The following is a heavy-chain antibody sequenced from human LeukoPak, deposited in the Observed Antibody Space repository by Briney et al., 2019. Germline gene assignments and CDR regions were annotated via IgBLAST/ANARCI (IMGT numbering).Heavy chain of an antibody. D-gene: IGHD3-22*01. V-gene: IGHV4-59*01. Sequence: SETLSLTYTVSGGSISSYYWSWIRQPPGKGLEWIGYIYYSGSTNYNPSLKSRVTISVDTSKNQFSLKLSSVTAADTAVYYCARGFNYYDSSGYYYIDAFDIWGQGTMVTVSS. J-gene: IGHJ3*02. CDR2: IYYSGST. CDR3: ARGFNYYDSSGYYYIDAFDI. CDR1: GGSISSYY.